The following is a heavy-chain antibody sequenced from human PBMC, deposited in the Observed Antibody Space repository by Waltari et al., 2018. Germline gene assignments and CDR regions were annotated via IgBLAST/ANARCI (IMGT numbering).Heavy chain of an antibody. CDR2: IYYGGST. CDR3: ARYQFGYSYGYVFDY. CDR1: GGSISSYY. D-gene: IGHD5-18*01. Sequence: QVQLQESGPGLVKPSETLSLTCTVSGGSISSYYWSWIRQPPGKGLEWIGYIYYGGSTNYNPSLKSRVTISVDTSKNQFSLKLSSVTAADTAVYYCARYQFGYSYGYVFDYWGQGTLVTVSS. J-gene: IGHJ4*02. V-gene: IGHV4-59*01.